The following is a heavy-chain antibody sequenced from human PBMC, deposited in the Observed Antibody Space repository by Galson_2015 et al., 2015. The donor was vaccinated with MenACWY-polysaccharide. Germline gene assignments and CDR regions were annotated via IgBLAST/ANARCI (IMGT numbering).Heavy chain of an antibody. D-gene: IGHD6-19*01. CDR1: GLTFSKYG. CDR2: IQQDGSEK. CDR3: ASDRSSSGWYVDH. Sequence: SLRLSCAASGLTFSKYGMPWVRQAPGKGLEWVANIQQDGSEKYYVDSVKGRFTISRDNAKTSLFLQMNNLRSEDTAVYYCASDRSSSGWYVDHWGQGTLVTVSS. V-gene: IGHV3-7*01. J-gene: IGHJ1*01.